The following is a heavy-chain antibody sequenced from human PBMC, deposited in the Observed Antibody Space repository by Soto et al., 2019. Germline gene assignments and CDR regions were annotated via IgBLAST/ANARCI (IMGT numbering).Heavy chain of an antibody. CDR2: ISSSGGST. Sequence: EVQLLESGGGLVQPGGSLRLSCAASGFTFSSYAMSWVRQAPGKGLEWVSAISSSGGSTYYADSVKGRFTISRDNYKHELYLQMNGQRAENTAVYCCAREQNGKLFLGWVLFDFWGQGTLVTVSS. CDR3: AREQNGKLFLGWVLFDF. CDR1: GFTFSSYA. V-gene: IGHV3-23*01. D-gene: IGHD3-3*01. J-gene: IGHJ5*01.